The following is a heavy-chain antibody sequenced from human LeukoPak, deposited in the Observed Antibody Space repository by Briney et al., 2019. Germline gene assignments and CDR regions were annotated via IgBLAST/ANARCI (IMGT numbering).Heavy chain of an antibody. J-gene: IGHJ4*02. Sequence: SETLSLTCTVSGGSISSSIYYWGWIRQPPGGGLEWIGRIYYSGSTYYNPSLKSRVTISVDTSKNQFSLKLSSVTAADTAVYYCARQNPYYSDTTGPYWGQGTLVTVSS. CDR3: ARQNPYYSDTTGPY. CDR2: IYYSGST. D-gene: IGHD3-22*01. CDR1: GGSISSSIYY. V-gene: IGHV4-39*01.